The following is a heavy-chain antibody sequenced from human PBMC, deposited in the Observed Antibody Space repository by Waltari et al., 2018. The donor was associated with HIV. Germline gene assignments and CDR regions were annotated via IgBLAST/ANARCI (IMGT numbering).Heavy chain of an antibody. CDR1: GYTFPGYY. CDR2: INPNSGGT. V-gene: IGHV1-2*02. J-gene: IGHJ6*02. Sequence: QVQLVQSGAEVKKPGASVKVSCKASGYTFPGYYMHWVRQAPGQGLEWMGWINPNSGGTNYAQKFQGRVTMTRDTSISTAYMELSRLRSDDTAVYYCARERNWGGYYYGMDVWGQGTTVTVSS. CDR3: ARERNWGGYYYGMDV. D-gene: IGHD7-27*01.